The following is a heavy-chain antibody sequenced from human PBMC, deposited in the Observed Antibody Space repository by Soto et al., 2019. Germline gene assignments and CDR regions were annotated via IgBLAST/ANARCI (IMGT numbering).Heavy chain of an antibody. CDR1: GGTFSSYA. V-gene: IGHV1-69*06. CDR2: IIPIFGTA. J-gene: IGHJ6*02. Sequence: GASVKVSCKASGGTFSSYAISWVRQAPGQGLEWMGGIIPIFGTANYAQKFQGRVTITADKSTSTAYMELSSLRSEDTAVYYCARGALTGTTSGRYYYGMDVWGQGTTVTVS. CDR3: ARGALTGTTSGRYYYGMDV. D-gene: IGHD1-7*01.